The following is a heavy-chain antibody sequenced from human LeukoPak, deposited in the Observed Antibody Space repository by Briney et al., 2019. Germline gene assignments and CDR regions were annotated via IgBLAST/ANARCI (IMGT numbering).Heavy chain of an antibody. V-gene: IGHV1-18*01. J-gene: IGHJ6*03. CDR1: GYTFTSYG. CDR2: ISAYNGNT. CDR3: ARGPITGPNYYYMDV. D-gene: IGHD1-14*01. Sequence: ASVKVSCKASGYTFTSYGIIWVRQAPGQGLEWMGWISAYNGNTNYAQKLQGRVTMTTDTSTSTAYMELRSLRSDDTAVYYCARGPITGPNYYYMDVWGKGTTVTVSS.